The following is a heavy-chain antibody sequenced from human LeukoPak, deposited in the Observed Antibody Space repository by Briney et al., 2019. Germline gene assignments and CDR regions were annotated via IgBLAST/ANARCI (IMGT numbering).Heavy chain of an antibody. CDR3: ARDRDDILTGNAFDP. J-gene: IGHJ5*02. Sequence: GSLRLSCAASGFTFSSYAMSWVRQAPGKGLEWVSYISSSSSTIYYADSVKGRFTISRDNAKNSLYLQMNSLRAEDTAVYYCARDRDDILTGNAFDPWGQGTLVTVSS. D-gene: IGHD3-9*01. CDR2: ISSSSSTI. V-gene: IGHV3-48*04. CDR1: GFTFSSYA.